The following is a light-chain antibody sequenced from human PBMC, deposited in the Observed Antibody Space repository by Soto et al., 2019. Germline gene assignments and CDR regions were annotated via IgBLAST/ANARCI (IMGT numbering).Light chain of an antibody. J-gene: IGLJ1*01. Sequence: QSALTQPPSASGSPGQSVIISCTGTSSDVGGYDYVSWYQQRPGKAPKLLIHEVTKRPSGVPDRFSGSKSGNTASLTVSGLQAEYEAEYYCCSYAGRTLYVFGTGTKVTVL. CDR1: SSDVGGYDY. CDR3: CSYAGRTLYV. CDR2: EVT. V-gene: IGLV2-8*01.